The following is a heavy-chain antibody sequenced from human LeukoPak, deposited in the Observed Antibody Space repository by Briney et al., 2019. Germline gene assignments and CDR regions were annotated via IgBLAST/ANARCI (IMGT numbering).Heavy chain of an antibody. CDR2: INHSGST. CDR3: ARVPRDGIWIDC. Sequence: SETLSLTCAVYGGFFSGYYWRWLRQPPEKALEWLGEINHSGSTKYNPSLKRRVTISVDTSKNRYSLKLSSVTAADTAVYYCARVPRDGIWIDCWGQGTLVTVYS. V-gene: IGHV4-34*01. CDR1: GGFFSGYY. J-gene: IGHJ4*02. D-gene: IGHD5-24*01.